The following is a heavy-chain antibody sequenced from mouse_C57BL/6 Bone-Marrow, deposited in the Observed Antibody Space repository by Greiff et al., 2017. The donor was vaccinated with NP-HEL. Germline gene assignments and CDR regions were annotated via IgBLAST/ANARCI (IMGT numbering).Heavy chain of an antibody. CDR2: IWSGGST. J-gene: IGHJ1*03. CDR1: GFSLTSYG. V-gene: IGHV2-2*01. CDR3: ARTDLLWLRRDWYFDV. D-gene: IGHD2-2*01. Sequence: QVQLVESGPGLVQPSQSLSITCTVSGFSLTSYGVHWVRQSPGKGLEWLGVIWSGGSTDYNAAFISRLSISKDNSKSQVFFKMNSLQADDTAIYYCARTDLLWLRRDWYFDVWGTGTTVTVSS.